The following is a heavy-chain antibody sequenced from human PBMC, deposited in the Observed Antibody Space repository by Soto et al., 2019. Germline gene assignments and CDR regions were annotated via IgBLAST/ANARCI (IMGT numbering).Heavy chain of an antibody. CDR3: ASHDYAHYGMDV. Sequence: QVQLQESGPGLVKPSQTLSLTCTVSGGSISSGDYYWSWIRQPPGKGLEWIGCIYYSGSTYYNPPLKRLVSISVDTSKNQFSLKLSSVTAADTAVYYCASHDYAHYGMDVWGQGTTVTVSS. CDR1: GGSISSGDYY. D-gene: IGHD3-16*01. J-gene: IGHJ6*02. CDR2: IYYSGST. V-gene: IGHV4-30-4*01.